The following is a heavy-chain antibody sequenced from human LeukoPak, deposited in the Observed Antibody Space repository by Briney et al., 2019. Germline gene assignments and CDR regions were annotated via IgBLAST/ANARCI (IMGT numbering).Heavy chain of an antibody. D-gene: IGHD5-24*01. V-gene: IGHV4-39*01. CDR3: ARQLVEMATPYAFDI. J-gene: IGHJ3*02. CDR1: GGSISSSSYY. Sequence: PSETLSLTCTVSGGSISSSSYYWGWIRQPPGKGLEWIGGIYYSGSTYYNPSLRSRVTISVDTSKNQFSLKLSSVTAADTAVYYCARQLVEMATPYAFDIWGQGTMVTVSS. CDR2: IYYSGST.